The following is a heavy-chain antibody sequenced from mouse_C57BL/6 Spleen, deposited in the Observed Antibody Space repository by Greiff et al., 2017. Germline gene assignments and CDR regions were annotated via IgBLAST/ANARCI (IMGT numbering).Heavy chain of an antibody. V-gene: IGHV2-2*01. CDR1: GFSLTSYG. J-gene: IGHJ2*01. CDR3: ARIGNYGSSSYFDY. Sequence: VQLVESGPGLVQPSQSLSITCTVSGFSLTSYGVHWVRQSPGKGLEWLGVIWSGGSTDYNAAFISRLSISKDNSKSQVFFKMNSLQADDTAIYYCARIGNYGSSSYFDYWGQGTTLTVSS. CDR2: IWSGGST. D-gene: IGHD1-1*01.